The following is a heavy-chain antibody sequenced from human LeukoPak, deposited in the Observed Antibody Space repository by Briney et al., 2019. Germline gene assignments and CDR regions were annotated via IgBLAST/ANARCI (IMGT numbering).Heavy chain of an antibody. V-gene: IGHV3-66*01. CDR2: IYIGGTT. CDR3: AGGYRAYDHLDY. Sequence: GGSLRLSCAVSGFTVSDNYINWVRQAPGKGLEWVSVIYIGGTTYYTDSVKGRFIISRDNSKNTVYLQMNSLRAEDTAVYYCAGGYRAYDHLDYWGQGTLVTVSS. CDR1: GFTVSDNY. J-gene: IGHJ4*02. D-gene: IGHD5-12*01.